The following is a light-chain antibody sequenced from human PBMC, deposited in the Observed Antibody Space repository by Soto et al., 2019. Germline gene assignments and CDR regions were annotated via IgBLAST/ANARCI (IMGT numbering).Light chain of an antibody. CDR1: SSNVGGNP. CDR3: AAWEDSRTGWV. CDR2: SNN. V-gene: IGLV1-44*01. J-gene: IGLJ3*02. Sequence: QSVLTQPPSAYGTPGQRVTISCSGSSSNVGGNPVHWYQQLPGTAPKLLIYSNNQRPSGVPDRFSGSKSGTAAYLDISGLQSDDEADYFCAAWEDSRTGWVVGGGTKLTAL.